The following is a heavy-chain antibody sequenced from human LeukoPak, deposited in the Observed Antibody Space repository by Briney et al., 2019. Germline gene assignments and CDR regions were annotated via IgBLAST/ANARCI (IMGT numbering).Heavy chain of an antibody. CDR1: GYSLTSYW. CDR3: ASSYYYDSSGYLPPFDY. D-gene: IGHD3-22*01. CDR2: IYPGDSDT. V-gene: IGHV5-51*01. J-gene: IGHJ4*02. Sequence: GESLKISCKGSGYSLTSYWIGWVRQMPGKGLEWMGIIYPGDSDTRYSPSFQGQVTISADKSISTAYLQWSSLKASDTAMYYCASSYYYDSSGYLPPFDYWGQGTLVTVSS.